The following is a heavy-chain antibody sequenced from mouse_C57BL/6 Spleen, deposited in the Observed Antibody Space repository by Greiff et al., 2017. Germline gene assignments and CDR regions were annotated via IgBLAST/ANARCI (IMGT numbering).Heavy chain of an antibody. Sequence: VKLVESGAELVRPGTSVKMSCKASGYTFTNYWIGWAKQRPGHGLEWIGDIYPGGGYTNYNEKFKGKATLTADKSSSTAYMQFSSLTSEDSAIYYCARGYGNYDYAMDYWGQGTSVTVSS. CDR2: IYPGGGYT. CDR3: ARGYGNYDYAMDY. J-gene: IGHJ4*01. CDR1: GYTFTNYW. V-gene: IGHV1-63*01. D-gene: IGHD2-1*01.